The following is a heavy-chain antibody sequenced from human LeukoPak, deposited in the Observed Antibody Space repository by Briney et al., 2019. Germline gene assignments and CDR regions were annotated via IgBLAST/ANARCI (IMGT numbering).Heavy chain of an antibody. CDR1: GFTFSSYW. CDR2: IKQDGSEK. CDR3: ARSSEMATIWRY. Sequence: PGGSLRLSCAASGFTFSSYWMSWVRQAPGKGLEWVANIKQDGSEKYYVDSVKGRFTISRDNSKNTLYLQMNSLRAEDTAVYYCARSSEMATIWRYWGQGTLVTVSS. V-gene: IGHV3-7*01. J-gene: IGHJ4*02. D-gene: IGHD5-24*01.